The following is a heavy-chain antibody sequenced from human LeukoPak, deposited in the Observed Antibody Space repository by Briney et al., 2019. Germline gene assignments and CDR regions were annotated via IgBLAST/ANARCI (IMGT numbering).Heavy chain of an antibody. D-gene: IGHD3-22*01. J-gene: IGHJ4*02. CDR3: TRGQDYYDSSGYTPY. CDR2: IRSKAYGGTT. CDR1: GFTFGVYA. Sequence: SLRLSCTASGFTFGVYAMSWFRQAPGKGLEWVGFIRSKAYGGTTEYAASVKGRFTISRDDSKSIAYLQMNSLKTEDTAVYYCTRGQDYYDSSGYTPYWGQGTLVTVSS. V-gene: IGHV3-49*03.